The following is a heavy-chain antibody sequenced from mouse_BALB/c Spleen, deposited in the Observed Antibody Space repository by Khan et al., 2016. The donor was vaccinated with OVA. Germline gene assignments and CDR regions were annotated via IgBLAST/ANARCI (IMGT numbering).Heavy chain of an antibody. D-gene: IGHD2-1*01. CDR2: INTYTGEP. Sequence: QIQLVQSGPELKKPGETVKISCKASGYTFTNYGMNWVKQSPGKALKWMGWINTYTGEPTYADDFKGRFAFSLETSASTAYLQINNLKNEDTATYFCVRPAYFSSTLDHWGQGTSVTVSS. CDR3: VRPAYFSSTLDH. J-gene: IGHJ4*01. CDR1: GYTFTNYG. V-gene: IGHV9-3-1*01.